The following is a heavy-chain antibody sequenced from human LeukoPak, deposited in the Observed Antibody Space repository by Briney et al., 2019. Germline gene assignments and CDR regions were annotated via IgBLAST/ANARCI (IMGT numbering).Heavy chain of an antibody. J-gene: IGHJ3*02. Sequence: SETLSLTCAVYGGSFSGYYWSWIRQPPGKGLEWIGEINHSGSTNYNPSLKSRVTISVDTSKNQFSLKLSSVTAGDTAVYYCARARYGSVAFDIWGQGTMVTVSS. D-gene: IGHD3-10*01. CDR1: GGSFSGYY. V-gene: IGHV4-34*01. CDR3: ARARYGSVAFDI. CDR2: INHSGST.